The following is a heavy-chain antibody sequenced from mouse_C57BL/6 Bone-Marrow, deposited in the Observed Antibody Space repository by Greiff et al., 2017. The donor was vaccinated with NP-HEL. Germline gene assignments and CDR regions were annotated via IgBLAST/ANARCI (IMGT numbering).Heavy chain of an antibody. V-gene: IGHV5-17*01. CDR1: GFTFSDYG. Sequence: EVKLMESGGGLVKPGGSLKLSCAASGFTFSDYGMHWVRQAPEKGLEWVAYISSGSSTLYYADTVKGRFTISRDNAKTTLFLQMTSLRSEDTAMYYCARGLPAWFAYWGQGTLVTVSA. CDR2: ISSGSSTL. CDR3: ARGLPAWFAY. J-gene: IGHJ3*01. D-gene: IGHD2-2*01.